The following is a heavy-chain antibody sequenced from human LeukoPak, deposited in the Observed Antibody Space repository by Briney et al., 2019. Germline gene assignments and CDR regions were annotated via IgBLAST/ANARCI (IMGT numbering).Heavy chain of an antibody. CDR3: AGGTYYGSGARPGYFDH. V-gene: IGHV3-53*01. Sequence: GGSLRLSCAAPGFNINNNYMNWVRQAPGKGLEWVSLIDNFGSIYYRDSVKGRFTNSRDISKSTVYLHMNNLSAEDTAVYYCAGGTYYGSGARPGYFDHWGQGILVTVSS. J-gene: IGHJ4*02. CDR1: GFNINNNY. CDR2: IDNFGSI. D-gene: IGHD3-10*01.